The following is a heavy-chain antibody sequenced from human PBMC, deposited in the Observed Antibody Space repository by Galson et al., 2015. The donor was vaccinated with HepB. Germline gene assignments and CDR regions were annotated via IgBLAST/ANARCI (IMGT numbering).Heavy chain of an antibody. V-gene: IGHV3-21*01. J-gene: IGHJ6*02. Sequence: SLRLSCAASGFTFSSYSMNWVRQAPGKGLEWVSSISSSSSYIYYADSVKGRFTTSRDNAKNSLYLQMNSLRAEDTAVYYCARLGDEYYDILTGPTLQAGMDVWGQGTTVTVSS. CDR1: GFTFSSYS. CDR2: ISSSSSYI. D-gene: IGHD3-9*01. CDR3: ARLGDEYYDILTGPTLQAGMDV.